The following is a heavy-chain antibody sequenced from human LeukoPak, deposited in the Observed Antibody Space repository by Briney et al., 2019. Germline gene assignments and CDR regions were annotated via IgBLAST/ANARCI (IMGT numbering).Heavy chain of an antibody. CDR1: GGSVSSGSYY. J-gene: IGHJ4*02. D-gene: IGHD6-19*01. Sequence: PSETLSLTCTVSGGSVSSGSYYWSWIRQPPGKGLEWIGYIYYSGSTNYNPSLKSRVTISVDTSKNQFSLKLSSVTAADTAVYYCARAGDSSGTYYFDYWSQGTLVTVSS. CDR3: ARAGDSSGTYYFDY. V-gene: IGHV4-61*01. CDR2: IYYSGST.